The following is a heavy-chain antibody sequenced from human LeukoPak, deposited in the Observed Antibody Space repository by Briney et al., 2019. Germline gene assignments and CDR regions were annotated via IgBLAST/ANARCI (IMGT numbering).Heavy chain of an antibody. CDR2: ISAYNGNT. CDR3: ARTISSFFMAGAAAGTDY. CDR1: GYTFTSYG. Sequence: GASVKVSCKASGYTFTSYGISWVRQAPGQGLEWMGWISAYNGNTNYAQKLQGRVTMTTDTSTSTAYMELRSLRSDDTAVYYCARTISSFFMAGAAAGTDYWGQGTLVTVSS. V-gene: IGHV1-18*01. J-gene: IGHJ4*02. D-gene: IGHD3-3*02.